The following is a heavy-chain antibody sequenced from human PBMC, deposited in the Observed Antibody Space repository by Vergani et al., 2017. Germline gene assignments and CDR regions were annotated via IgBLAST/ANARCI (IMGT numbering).Heavy chain of an antibody. D-gene: IGHD3-3*01. Sequence: QVQLQQWGAGLLKPSETLSLTCAVYGGSFSGYYWSWIRQPPGKGLEWIGEINHSGSTNYNPSLKSRVTISVDTSKNQFSLKLSSVTAADTAVYYCARGVAYYDFWSGYSRAEYFQHWGQGTLVTVSS. J-gene: IGHJ1*01. CDR2: INHSGST. CDR3: ARGVAYYDFWSGYSRAEYFQH. V-gene: IGHV4-34*01. CDR1: GGSFSGYY.